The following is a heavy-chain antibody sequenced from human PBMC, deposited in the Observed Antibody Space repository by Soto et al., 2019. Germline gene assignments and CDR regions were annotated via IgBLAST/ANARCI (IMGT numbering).Heavy chain of an antibody. V-gene: IGHV3-23*01. D-gene: IGHD2-15*01. J-gene: IGHJ4*02. CDR1: GFTFSSYA. CDR3: ATWGDIVVVVAATLLNS. CDR2: ISGSGGST. Sequence: EVQLLESGGGLVQPGGSLRLSCAASGFTFSSYAMSWVRQAPGKGLEWVSAISGSGGSTYYADSVKGRFTISRDNSKNTLYLQMNSLRAEDTAVYYCATWGDIVVVVAATLLNSWGQGTLVTVSS.